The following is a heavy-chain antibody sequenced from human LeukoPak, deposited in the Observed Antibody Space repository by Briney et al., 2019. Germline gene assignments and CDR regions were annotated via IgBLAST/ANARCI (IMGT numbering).Heavy chain of an antibody. CDR3: ARVYYYDSSGYPYYFDY. J-gene: IGHJ4*02. Sequence: GASVKVSCKASGGTFSSYAISWVRQTPGQGLEWMGGIIPIFGTANYAQKFQGRVTITADKSTSTAYMELSSLRSEDTAVYYCARVYYYDSSGYPYYFDYWGQGTLVTVSS. D-gene: IGHD3-22*01. CDR2: IIPIFGTA. CDR1: GGTFSSYA. V-gene: IGHV1-69*06.